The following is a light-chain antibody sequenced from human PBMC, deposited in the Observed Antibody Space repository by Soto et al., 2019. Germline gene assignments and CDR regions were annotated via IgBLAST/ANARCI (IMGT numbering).Light chain of an antibody. V-gene: IGKV1-39*01. CDR2: GAV. CDR3: QRDYNNIRT. CDR1: QSIASY. J-gene: IGKJ1*01. Sequence: DIHMTQSPSSLSATLGDSVTITFRASQSIASYVNWYQQKPGKAPKLLILGAVILQSGVPSRFSGSGSGTDFTLTISSLQPEDFATYYCQRDYNNIRTFGQGTKVDIK.